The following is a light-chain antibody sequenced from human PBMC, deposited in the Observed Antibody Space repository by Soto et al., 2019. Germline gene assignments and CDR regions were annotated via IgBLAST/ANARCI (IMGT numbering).Light chain of an antibody. Sequence: QSLRTQPPSSSVTPGGLVTISCTGSTSNIGSNYVYWYQQLPGTAPKLLIYSXXQRPSGVPDRFSGSKSSTSASLAISGLRSDDEADYFCATWDDSLNGFYVFGTGTKVTVL. CDR3: ATWDDSLNGFYV. V-gene: IGLV1-47*02. CDR2: SXX. CDR1: TSNIGSNY. J-gene: IGLJ1*01.